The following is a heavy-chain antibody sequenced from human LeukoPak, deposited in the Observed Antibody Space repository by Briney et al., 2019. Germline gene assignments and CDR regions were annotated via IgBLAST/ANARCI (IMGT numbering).Heavy chain of an antibody. CDR3: ARGTSWPQWFDP. Sequence: GGSLRLSCAASGFTVSSNYMSWVRQAPGKGLEWVSVIYSGGSTFYADSVKGRFTISRDNSKNTLYLQMSGLRAEDTAVYYCARGTSWPQWFDPWGQGTLVSVSS. CDR1: GFTVSSNY. V-gene: IGHV3-53*01. D-gene: IGHD3-10*01. J-gene: IGHJ5*02. CDR2: IYSGGST.